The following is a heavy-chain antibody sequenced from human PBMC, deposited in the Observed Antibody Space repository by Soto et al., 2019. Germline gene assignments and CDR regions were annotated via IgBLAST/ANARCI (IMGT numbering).Heavy chain of an antibody. CDR1: GYSFTSYW. Sequence: VESLKISWKSSGYSFTSYWICWARKIPGNGLEWMGIISPGDSDTRYSPSFQGQVTISADKSISTAYLQWSSLKASDTAMYYCPVPDRLNALDICGEGTMVTVPS. J-gene: IGHJ3*02. CDR2: ISPGDSDT. V-gene: IGHV5-51*01. CDR3: PVPDRLNALDI. D-gene: IGHD2-2*01.